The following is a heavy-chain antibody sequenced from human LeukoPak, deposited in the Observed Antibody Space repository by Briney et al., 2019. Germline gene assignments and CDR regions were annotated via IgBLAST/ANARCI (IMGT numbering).Heavy chain of an antibody. CDR3: AKKFAADWSSTDY. D-gene: IGHD1-1*01. CDR1: GITFSSYG. J-gene: IGHJ4*02. Sequence: PGGSLRLSCAASGITFSSYGMHWVRQAPGKGLEWVAFIRYDGSNKYYADSVKGRFTISRDNSKNTLYLQMNSLRAEDTAVYYCAKKFAADWSSTDYWGQGTLVTVSS. CDR2: IRYDGSNK. V-gene: IGHV3-30*02.